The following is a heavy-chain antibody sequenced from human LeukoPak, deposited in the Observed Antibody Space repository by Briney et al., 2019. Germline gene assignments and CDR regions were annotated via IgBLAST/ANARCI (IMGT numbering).Heavy chain of an antibody. CDR1: GGSFSGYY. Sequence: SETLSLTCAVYGGSFSGYYWSWIRQPPGKGLEWIGEINHSGSTNYNPSLKSRVTISVDTSKNQFSLKLSPVTAADTAVYYCARGGGNSYYYFDYWGQGTLVTVSS. D-gene: IGHD4-23*01. CDR3: ARGGGNSYYYFDY. J-gene: IGHJ4*02. CDR2: INHSGST. V-gene: IGHV4-34*01.